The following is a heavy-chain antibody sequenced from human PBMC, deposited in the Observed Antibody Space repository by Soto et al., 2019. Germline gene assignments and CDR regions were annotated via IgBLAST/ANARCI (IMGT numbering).Heavy chain of an antibody. CDR1: GGSFKSGSYS. Sequence: QVQLQESGPGLVKPSETLSLTCTVSGGSFKSGSYSWSWIRQPPGKGLQWIGYVYHTGRTSYNPPLKSRVSISMDTSKNQFSLNLDSVTAADTAVYFCARDFAYFDSWGKGNMVTVSS. D-gene: IGHD3-3*01. J-gene: IGHJ4*02. V-gene: IGHV4-61*01. CDR2: VYHTGRT. CDR3: ARDFAYFDS.